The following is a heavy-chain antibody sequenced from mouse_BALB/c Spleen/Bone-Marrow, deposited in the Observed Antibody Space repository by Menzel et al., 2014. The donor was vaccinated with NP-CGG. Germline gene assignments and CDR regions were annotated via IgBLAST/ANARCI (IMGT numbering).Heavy chain of an antibody. CDR2: ILPGSGNT. Sequence: QVHVKQSGAELMKPGASVKISCKATGYTFSSYWIEWVKQRPGHGLEWIGEILPGSGNTNYNEKFKDKATFTADTSSNTACMQLSSLTSEDSAVYYCAREGITTVVEMDYWGQGTSVTVSS. CDR1: GYTFSSYW. D-gene: IGHD1-1*01. J-gene: IGHJ4*01. V-gene: IGHV1-9*01. CDR3: AREGITTVVEMDY.